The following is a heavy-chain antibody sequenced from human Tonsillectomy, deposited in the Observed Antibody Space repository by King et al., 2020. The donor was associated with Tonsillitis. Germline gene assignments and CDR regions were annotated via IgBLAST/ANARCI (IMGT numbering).Heavy chain of an antibody. CDR2: ISSDGSNK. Sequence: VQLVESGGSVVQPGRSLSLSCAASQFTFSSYVMHWVRQAPGKGLEWVAAISSDGSNKNYADSVKGRFTISRDNSDNTLFLQMNSLRGEDTAVYYCARDGPGITVAGYFDYLGQGTLVTVSS. CDR3: ARDGPGITVAGYFDY. J-gene: IGHJ4*02. V-gene: IGHV3-30*04. D-gene: IGHD6-19*01. CDR1: QFTFSSYV.